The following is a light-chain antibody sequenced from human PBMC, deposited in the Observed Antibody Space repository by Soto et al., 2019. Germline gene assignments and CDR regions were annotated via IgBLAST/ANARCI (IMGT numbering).Light chain of an antibody. CDR1: QSVSLY. CDR3: QHYNSYSEA. CDR2: TAS. V-gene: IGKV1-39*01. J-gene: IGKJ1*01. Sequence: DIQMTQSPSSLSASVGDRVTITCRSSQSVSLYLNWYQQKPGRAPKLLISTASTLQSGVPSRFSGSGSGTDFTLTISSVQPDDFATYYCQHYNSYSEAFGQGTKVDIK.